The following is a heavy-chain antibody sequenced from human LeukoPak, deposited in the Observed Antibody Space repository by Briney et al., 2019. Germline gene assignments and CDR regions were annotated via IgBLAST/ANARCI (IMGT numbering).Heavy chain of an antibody. D-gene: IGHD2-21*02. V-gene: IGHV1-2*02. CDR1: GYTFPAYY. J-gene: IGHJ4*02. Sequence: ASVKVSCKASGYTFPAYYMHWVRQAPGQGLEWMGWINPNSGGTNYAQKFQSRVTMTRDPSISTAYMELSWLRSDDTAMYYCASSRAQTLAFCGGDCYSGFDFWGQGTLVTVSS. CDR2: INPNSGGT. CDR3: ASSRAQTLAFCGGDCYSGFDF.